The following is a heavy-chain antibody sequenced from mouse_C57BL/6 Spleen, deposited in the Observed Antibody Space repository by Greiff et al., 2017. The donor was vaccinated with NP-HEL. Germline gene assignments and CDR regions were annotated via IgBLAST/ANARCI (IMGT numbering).Heavy chain of an antibody. CDR2: IDPETGGT. V-gene: IGHV1-15*01. CDR3: TRWDTAVPLAY. J-gene: IGHJ3*01. Sequence: QVQLQQSGAELVRPGASVTLSCKASGYTFTDYEMHWVKQTPVHGLEWIGAIDPETGGTAYNQKFKGKAILTADKSSSTAYMELRSLTSEDSAVYYCTRWDTAVPLAYWGQGTLVTVSA. CDR1: GYTFTDYE. D-gene: IGHD1-1*01.